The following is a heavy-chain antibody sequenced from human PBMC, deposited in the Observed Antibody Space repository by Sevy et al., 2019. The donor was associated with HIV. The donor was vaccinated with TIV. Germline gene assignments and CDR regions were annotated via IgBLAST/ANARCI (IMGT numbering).Heavy chain of an antibody. Sequence: GGSLRLSCAASGFTVSSNYMSWVRQAPGKGLKWVSVIYSGGSTYYADSVKGRLTISRDNSKNTLYLQMNSLRAEDTAVYYCASIGRDGYNYYFDYWGQGTLVTVSS. J-gene: IGHJ4*02. CDR1: GFTVSSNY. D-gene: IGHD5-12*01. V-gene: IGHV3-53*01. CDR2: IYSGGST. CDR3: ASIGRDGYNYYFDY.